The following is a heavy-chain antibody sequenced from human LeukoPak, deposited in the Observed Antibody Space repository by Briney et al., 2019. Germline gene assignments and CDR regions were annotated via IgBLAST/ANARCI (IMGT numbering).Heavy chain of an antibody. Sequence: SETLSLTCAVSGGSISGDHWNWIRQPPGKGLEWIGNIYYSGNTNYNPSLKSRVTISVDTSKNQFSLKLSSVTAADTAVYYCARRNDFDIWGQGTMVTVSS. CDR1: GGSISGDH. J-gene: IGHJ3*02. CDR3: ARRNDFDI. V-gene: IGHV4-59*08. CDR2: IYYSGNT.